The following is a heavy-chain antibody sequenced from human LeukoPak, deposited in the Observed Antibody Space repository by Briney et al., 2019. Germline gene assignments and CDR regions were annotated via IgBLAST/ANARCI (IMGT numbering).Heavy chain of an antibody. CDR1: GVSISDYY. D-gene: IGHD6-13*01. CDR3: ARHRIAATGSQYYFDY. V-gene: IGHV4-4*07. J-gene: IGHJ4*02. Sequence: KASETLSLTCTVSGVSISDYYRSWIRQPAGKGLEWIGRIYTSGSTNYNPSLKSRVTMSVDTSKNQFSLKLTSLTAADTAMYYCARHRIAATGSQYYFDYWGQGTLVTVSS. CDR2: IYTSGST.